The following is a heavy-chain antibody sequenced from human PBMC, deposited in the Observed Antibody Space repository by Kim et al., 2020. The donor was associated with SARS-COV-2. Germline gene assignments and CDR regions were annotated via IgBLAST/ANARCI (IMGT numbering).Heavy chain of an antibody. CDR3: ATSDSTRTTVKRNWFDP. V-gene: IGHV4-39*01. D-gene: IGHD4-4*01. Sequence: SETLSLTCTVSGGSISSSSYYWGWIRQPPGKGLEWIGSIYYSGSTYYNPSLKSRVTISVDTSKNQFSLKLSSVTAADTAVYYCATSDSTRTTVKRNWFDPWGQGTLVTVSS. CDR2: IYYSGST. CDR1: GGSISSSSYY. J-gene: IGHJ5*02.